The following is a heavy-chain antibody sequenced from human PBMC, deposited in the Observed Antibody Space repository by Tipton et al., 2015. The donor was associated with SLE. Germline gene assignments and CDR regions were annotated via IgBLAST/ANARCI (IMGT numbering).Heavy chain of an antibody. V-gene: IGHV4-34*01. CDR2: IDHGGYT. CDR3: ARDLYGGATSLDF. D-gene: IGHD1-26*01. J-gene: IGHJ4*02. CDR1: PGSVDGYY. Sequence: SLRLSCAVYPGSVDGYYWSWIRQPPGKGLEWLGEIDHGGYTNYNPSLKSRVTILIDRSKNQFSLNLKSVTAADTAVYYCARDLYGGATSLDFWGQGTLVTVSS.